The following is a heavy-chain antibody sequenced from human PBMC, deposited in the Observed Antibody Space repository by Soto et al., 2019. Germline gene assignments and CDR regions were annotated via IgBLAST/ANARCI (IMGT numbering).Heavy chain of an antibody. D-gene: IGHD3-10*01. J-gene: IGHJ4*02. V-gene: IGHV1-69*13. CDR3: ARARGSGSYFDY. CDR1: GGTFSSYA. CDR2: IIPIFGTA. Sequence: SVKVSCKASGGTFSSYAISWVRQAPGQGLEWMGGIIPIFGTANYAQKFQGRVTITADESTSTAYMELSSRRSEDTAVYYCARARGSGSYFDYWGQGTLVTVSS.